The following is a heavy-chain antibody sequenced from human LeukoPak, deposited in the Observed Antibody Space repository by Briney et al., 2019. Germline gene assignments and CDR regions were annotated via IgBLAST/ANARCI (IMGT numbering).Heavy chain of an antibody. CDR3: ARALYCRGGSCYGSMEKYYFDY. CDR2: INPNSGAT. J-gene: IGHJ4*02. CDR1: GFTFTGYF. Sequence: GASVKVSCKTSGFTFTGYFVHWVRQAPGQGLEWMGWINPNSGATDNAQKFQGRVTMTRDMSLSTAYMELNRLRYDDTAVYFCARALYCRGGSCYGSMEKYYFDYWGQGTLVTVSS. V-gene: IGHV1-2*02. D-gene: IGHD2-15*01.